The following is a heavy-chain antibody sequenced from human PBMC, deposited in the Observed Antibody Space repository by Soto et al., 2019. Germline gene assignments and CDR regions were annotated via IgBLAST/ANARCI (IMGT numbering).Heavy chain of an antibody. V-gene: IGHV3-30*03. CDR1: GFTFSSYG. D-gene: IGHD3-3*01. CDR3: AREFWSGPFDY. Sequence: GGSLRLSCAASGFTFSSYGMHWVRQAPGKGLEWVAVISYDGRNKYYADSVKGRYTISRDNSKNTLYLQMNSLRAEDTAVYYCAREFWSGPFDYWGQGTLVTVSS. CDR2: ISYDGRNK. J-gene: IGHJ4*02.